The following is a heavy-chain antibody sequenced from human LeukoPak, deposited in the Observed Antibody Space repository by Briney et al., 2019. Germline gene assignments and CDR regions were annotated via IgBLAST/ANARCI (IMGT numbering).Heavy chain of an antibody. J-gene: IGHJ4*02. CDR2: IRQDGGDN. D-gene: IGHD3-10*01. Sequence: GGFLRLSCAGSGFTFRNYWMGWVRQPPGKGLEWVANIRQDGGDNHYVDSVKGRFTISRDNARNSLSLQMNSLRAEDTAVYYCTKWSTSGSYYTEWGQGTLVIVSS. V-gene: IGHV3-7*01. CDR1: GFTFRNYW. CDR3: TKWSTSGSYYTE.